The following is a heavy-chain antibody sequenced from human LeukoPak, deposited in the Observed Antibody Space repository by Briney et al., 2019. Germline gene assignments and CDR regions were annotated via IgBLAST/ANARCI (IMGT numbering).Heavy chain of an antibody. Sequence: GESLRLSCAASGFTFSNYAVSWVRQAPEKGLEWVSGISGSGGNTYYADSVEGRFTISRDNSKNTLYLQMNSLRAEDTAVYYCATAYPHSSAGAFDIWGQGTMVTVSS. V-gene: IGHV3-23*01. CDR2: ISGSGGNT. CDR3: ATAYPHSSAGAFDI. D-gene: IGHD6-25*01. J-gene: IGHJ3*02. CDR1: GFTFSNYA.